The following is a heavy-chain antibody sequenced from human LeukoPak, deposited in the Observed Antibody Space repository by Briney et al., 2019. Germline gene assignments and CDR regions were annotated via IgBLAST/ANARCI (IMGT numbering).Heavy chain of an antibody. CDR2: INPSGGST. J-gene: IGHJ4*02. Sequence: GASVKVSCKASGYTFTSYYMHWVRQAPGQGLEWMGIINPSGGSTSYTQKFQGRVTMTRDMSTSTVYMELSSLRSEDTAVYFCARDRGGYYDSSGYPLAFWGQGTLVTVSS. CDR1: GYTFTSYY. D-gene: IGHD3-22*01. CDR3: ARDRGGYYDSSGYPLAF. V-gene: IGHV1-46*01.